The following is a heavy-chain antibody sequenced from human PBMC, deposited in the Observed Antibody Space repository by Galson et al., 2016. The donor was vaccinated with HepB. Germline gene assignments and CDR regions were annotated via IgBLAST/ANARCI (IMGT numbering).Heavy chain of an antibody. CDR3: ARDSDGHYMVTLFY. V-gene: IGHV3-33*01. J-gene: IGHJ4*02. CDR2: IWYDGSNE. CDR1: GFTFSSYG. Sequence: SLRLSCAASGFTFSSYGMHWVRQAPGKGLEWVAVIWYDGSNEYYADSVKGRLTISRDNSQNLIYLQMNSLRAEDTAVYYGARDSDGHYMVTLFYWGQGTLVTVSS. D-gene: IGHD4-23*01.